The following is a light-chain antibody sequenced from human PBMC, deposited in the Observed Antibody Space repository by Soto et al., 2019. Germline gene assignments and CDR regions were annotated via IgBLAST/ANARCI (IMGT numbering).Light chain of an antibody. CDR1: SGHSSYA. CDR3: QTWGTGIWV. CDR2: LNSDGSH. J-gene: IGLJ3*02. V-gene: IGLV4-69*01. Sequence: QLVLTQSPSASASLGASVKLTCTLSSGHSSYAIAWHQQQTEMGPRYLMKLNSDGSHSKGDGTPDRFSSSSSGAERYLTISSLQSEDEADYYCQTWGTGIWVFGGGTKLTVL.